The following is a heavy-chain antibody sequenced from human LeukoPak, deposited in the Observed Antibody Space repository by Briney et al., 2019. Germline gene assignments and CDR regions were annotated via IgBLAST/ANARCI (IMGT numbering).Heavy chain of an antibody. D-gene: IGHD1-26*01. V-gene: IGHV4-59*08. Sequence: SETLSLTCTVSGASITDYYWSWIRQTPEMGLEYIGYIHISGKTYNNPSLKGRVTVSLDTSQNQFSLKLTSVTAADAAVYFCARHLGEGTYPMDRWGQGILVTVSS. CDR1: GASITDYY. J-gene: IGHJ5*02. CDR2: IHISGKT. CDR3: ARHLGEGTYPMDR.